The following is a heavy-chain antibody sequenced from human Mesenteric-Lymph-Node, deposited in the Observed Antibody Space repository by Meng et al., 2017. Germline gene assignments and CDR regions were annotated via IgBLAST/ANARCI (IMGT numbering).Heavy chain of an antibody. Sequence: GESLKISCAASEFTFSSYWMHWVRQAPGKGLVWVSRINSDGSSTSYADSVKGRFTISRDNSKNTLYLQMNSLRAEDTAVYYCARDPLSSSITIFGVAPDYWGQGTLVTVSS. D-gene: IGHD3-3*01. V-gene: IGHV3-74*01. CDR1: EFTFSSYW. J-gene: IGHJ4*02. CDR3: ARDPLSSSITIFGVAPDY. CDR2: INSDGSST.